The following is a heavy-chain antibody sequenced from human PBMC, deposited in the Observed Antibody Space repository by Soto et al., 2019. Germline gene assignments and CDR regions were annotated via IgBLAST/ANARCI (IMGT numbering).Heavy chain of an antibody. Sequence: SETLSLTCIVSGGSISSSSYYWGWIRQSPGKGLEWIGSIYYSGITHYNPSLKSRVTISLDTSKNQFSLKLSSVTAADTAVYFCARPARQDSVAGDYWGQGTQVTVSS. D-gene: IGHD6-19*01. J-gene: IGHJ4*02. CDR3: ARPARQDSVAGDY. V-gene: IGHV4-39*01. CDR2: IYYSGIT. CDR1: GGSISSSSYY.